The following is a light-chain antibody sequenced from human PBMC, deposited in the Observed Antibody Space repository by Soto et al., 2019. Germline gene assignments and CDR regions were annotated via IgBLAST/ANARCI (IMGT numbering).Light chain of an antibody. CDR3: TSYVGSNIWV. CDR2: EVS. Sequence: QSALTQPPSASGSPGQSVTISCTGTSSDVGAYKYVSWYQQYPGKAPKLMIYEVSKRPSGVPDRFSGSKSGNTASLTVSGFQAEDEADYYCTSYVGSNIWVFGGGTKLPVL. V-gene: IGLV2-8*01. CDR1: SSDVGAYKY. J-gene: IGLJ3*02.